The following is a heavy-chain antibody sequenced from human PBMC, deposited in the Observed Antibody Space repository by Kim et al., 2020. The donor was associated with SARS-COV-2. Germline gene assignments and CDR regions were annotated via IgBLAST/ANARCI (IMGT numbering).Heavy chain of an antibody. CDR2: INAGNGNT. V-gene: IGHV1-3*01. CDR3: ARDTTDTAMVRPFDY. D-gene: IGHD5-18*01. J-gene: IGHJ4*02. CDR1: GYTFTSYA. Sequence: ASVKVSCKASGYTFTSYAMHWVRQAPGQRLEWMGWINAGNGNTKYSQKFQGRVTIASDTSASTAYMELSSLRSEDTAVYYCARDTTDTAMVRPFDYWGQGTLVTVSS.